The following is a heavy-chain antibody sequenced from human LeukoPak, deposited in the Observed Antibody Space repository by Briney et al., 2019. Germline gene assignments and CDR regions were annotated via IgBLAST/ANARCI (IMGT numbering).Heavy chain of an antibody. CDR1: GGSISSYY. D-gene: IGHD3-22*01. J-gene: IGHJ6*03. V-gene: IGHV4-4*07. Sequence: SETLSLTCTVSGGSISSYYWSWIRQPAGKGLEWIGRIYTSGSTNYNPSLKSRVTMSVDTSKNQFSLKLSSVTAADTGVYYCARAPYDGYYYYYMDVWGKGTTVTVSS. CDR3: ARAPYDGYYYYYMDV. CDR2: IYTSGST.